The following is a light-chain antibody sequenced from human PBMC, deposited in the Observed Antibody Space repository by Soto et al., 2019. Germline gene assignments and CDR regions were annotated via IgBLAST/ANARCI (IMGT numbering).Light chain of an antibody. V-gene: IGKV1-39*01. CDR3: QQSYSTPRT. J-gene: IGKJ1*01. Sequence: DIQMTQSPSSLSASVGDRVTITCRASQNIRNYLNWYQQRPGKTPNLLVYAASNLRSGVPSRFSGSGSGTDFTLTISSLQPEDFGTYYCQQSYSTPRTFGQGTKVEIQ. CDR1: QNIRNY. CDR2: AAS.